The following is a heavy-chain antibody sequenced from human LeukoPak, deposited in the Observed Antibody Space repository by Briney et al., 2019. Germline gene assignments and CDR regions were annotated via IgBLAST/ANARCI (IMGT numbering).Heavy chain of an antibody. CDR3: ARNWNGALDP. J-gene: IGHJ5*02. CDR1: GFTFSSYG. D-gene: IGHD1-1*01. Sequence: GGSLRLSCAASGFTFSSYGMHWVRQAPGKGLEWVAVIWYDGSNKYYADSVKGRFTISRDNSKNTLYLQMNSLGAEGTAVYYCARNWNGALDPWGQGTLVTVSS. V-gene: IGHV3-33*01. CDR2: IWYDGSNK.